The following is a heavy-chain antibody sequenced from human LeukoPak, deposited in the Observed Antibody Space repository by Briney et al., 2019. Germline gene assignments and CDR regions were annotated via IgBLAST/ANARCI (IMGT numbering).Heavy chain of an antibody. CDR2: IYYSGST. CDR1: GGSISGYY. D-gene: IGHD6-13*01. Sequence: SETLSLTCTVSGGSISGYYWSWIRQPPGKGLEWIGYIYYSGSTNYNPSLKSRVTISVDTSKNQFSLKLSSVTAADTAVYYCARVGISSSWYWDYYYGMDVWGQGTTVTVSS. J-gene: IGHJ6*02. V-gene: IGHV4-59*01. CDR3: ARVGISSSWYWDYYYGMDV.